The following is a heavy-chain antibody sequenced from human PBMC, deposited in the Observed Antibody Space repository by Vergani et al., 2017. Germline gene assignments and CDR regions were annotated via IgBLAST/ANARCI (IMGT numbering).Heavy chain of an antibody. CDR2: ISGQNFRT. Sequence: EVQLLESGGGSAQPGESLRLSCVASGFTFTAHGLNWVRQAPGKGLEWVSGISGQNFRTHYADSVKGRFTISRDDSKNTVYLQINSLRAEDTAFYYCARGRDCSGGSCYPNWFDPWGQGTLVTVSS. D-gene: IGHD2-15*01. V-gene: IGHV3-23*01. CDR1: GFTFTAHG. CDR3: ARGRDCSGGSCYPNWFDP. J-gene: IGHJ5*02.